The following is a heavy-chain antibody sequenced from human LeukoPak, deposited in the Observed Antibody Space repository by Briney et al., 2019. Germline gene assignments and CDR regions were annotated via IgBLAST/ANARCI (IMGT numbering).Heavy chain of an antibody. V-gene: IGHV3-23*01. CDR3: AKSSQRFGMDV. CDR1: GFNFSSYE. CDR2: ISSSGGIT. Sequence: AGGSLRLSCAASGFNFSSYEMNWVRQAPGKGLEWVSGISSSGGITYYADSVKGRFTISRDNSKNTLYLQLNSLRAEDTAVYYCAKSSQRFGMDVWGQGTTVTVSS. J-gene: IGHJ6*02.